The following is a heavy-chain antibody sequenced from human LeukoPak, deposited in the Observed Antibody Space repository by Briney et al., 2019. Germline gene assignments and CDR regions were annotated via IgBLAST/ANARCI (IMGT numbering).Heavy chain of an antibody. D-gene: IGHD6-19*01. CDR1: GFTSRTNN. CDR3: ARDVRGTSGWFN. J-gene: IGHJ4*02. CDR2: TYTGGTT. V-gene: IGHV3-53*01. Sequence: GGPLRLSGAPPGFTSRTNNISGVPQAPGRGRKGVSVTYTGGTTYYADSVKGRFTISRDNSKNTLYLQMNSLRAEDTAVYYCARDVRGTSGWFNWGQGTLVTVSS.